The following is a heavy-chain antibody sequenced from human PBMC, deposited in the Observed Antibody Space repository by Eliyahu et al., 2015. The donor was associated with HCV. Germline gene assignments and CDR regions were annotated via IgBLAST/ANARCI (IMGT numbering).Heavy chain of an antibody. CDR2: IYPGDSDT. CDR1: GYSFTSYW. Sequence: EVQLVQSGAEVKKPGESLKISCKGSGYSFTSYWIGWVRQMPGKGLEWMGIIYPGDSDTRYSPSFQGQVTISADKSISTAYLQWSSLKASDTAMYYCARRASSSWYSYYYYMDVWGKGTTVTVSS. V-gene: IGHV5-51*03. J-gene: IGHJ6*03. D-gene: IGHD6-13*01. CDR3: ARRASSSWYSYYYYMDV.